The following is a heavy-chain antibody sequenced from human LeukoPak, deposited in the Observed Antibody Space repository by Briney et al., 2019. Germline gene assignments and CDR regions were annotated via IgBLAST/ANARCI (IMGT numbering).Heavy chain of an antibody. V-gene: IGHV4-34*01. CDR1: GGSFSGYY. CDR3: ASRLRLGELST. J-gene: IGHJ5*02. D-gene: IGHD3-16*02. CDR2: INHSGST. Sequence: SETLSLTCAVYGGSFSGYYWSWIRQPPGKGLEWIGEINHSGSTNYNPSLKSRVTISVDTSKNQFSLKLSSVTAADTAVYYCASRLRLGELSTWGQGTLATVSS.